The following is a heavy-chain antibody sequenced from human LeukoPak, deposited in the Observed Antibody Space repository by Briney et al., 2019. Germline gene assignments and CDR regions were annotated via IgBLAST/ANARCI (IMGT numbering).Heavy chain of an antibody. J-gene: IGHJ4*02. V-gene: IGHV4-61*05. D-gene: IGHD3-10*01. CDR1: GGSISSSYYY. CDR3: ARVEFGSGSTYFDY. Sequence: SETLSLTCTVSGGSISSSYYYWGWIRQPPGKGLEWIGYIYYSGSTNYNPSLKSRVTISVDTSKNQFSLKLSSVTAADTAVYYCARVEFGSGSTYFDYWGQGTLVTVSS. CDR2: IYYSGST.